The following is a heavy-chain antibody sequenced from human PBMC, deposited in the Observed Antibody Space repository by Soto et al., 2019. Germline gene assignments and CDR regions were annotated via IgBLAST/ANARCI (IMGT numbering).Heavy chain of an antibody. V-gene: IGHV4-34*01. Sequence: KPSETLSLTCAVYGGSFSGYYWSWIRQPPGKGLEWIGEINHSGSTNYNPSLKSRVTISVDTSKNQFSLKLSSVTAADTAVYYCARSSITYYYDSSGYPRRGYFDYWGQGTLVTVSS. D-gene: IGHD3-22*01. CDR1: GGSFSGYY. CDR3: ARSSITYYYDSSGYPRRGYFDY. CDR2: INHSGST. J-gene: IGHJ4*02.